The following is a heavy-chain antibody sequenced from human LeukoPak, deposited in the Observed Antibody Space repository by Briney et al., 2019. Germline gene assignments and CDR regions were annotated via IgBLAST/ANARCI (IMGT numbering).Heavy chain of an antibody. CDR2: IISSGTTR. Sequence: GGSLRLSCAASGFMFSNYVISWVRQAPGKRLEWLTAIISSGTTRYYAESVKGRFTISRDNSNNTVFLEMNSLRVEDTAVYYCAKSLTIWSSGSLDHWDQGTLVTVSS. V-gene: IGHV3-23*01. D-gene: IGHD3-22*01. CDR3: AKSLTIWSSGSLDH. J-gene: IGHJ4*02. CDR1: GFMFSNYV.